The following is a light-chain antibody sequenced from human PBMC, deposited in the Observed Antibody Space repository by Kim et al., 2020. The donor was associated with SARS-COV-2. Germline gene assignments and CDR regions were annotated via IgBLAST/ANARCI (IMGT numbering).Light chain of an antibody. Sequence: GQSITISCTGTSSDVGGYDYVSWYQQHPGEVPKLVIYDVTKRPSGVSNRFSGSKSGNTASLTISGLQSEDEADYYCCSFIDTSTYVFGSGTQLTVL. CDR1: SSDVGGYDY. J-gene: IGLJ7*01. CDR2: DVT. V-gene: IGLV2-14*03. CDR3: CSFIDTSTYV.